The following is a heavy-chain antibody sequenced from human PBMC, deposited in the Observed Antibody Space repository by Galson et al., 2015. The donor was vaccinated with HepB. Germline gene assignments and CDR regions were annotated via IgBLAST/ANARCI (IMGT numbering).Heavy chain of an antibody. CDR3: ARAGGREYCSGGSCKSNWFDP. J-gene: IGHJ5*02. Sequence: SLRLSCAASGFTVNSNYMSWVRQAPGKGLEWVSVIYSGGSTYYADSVKGRFTISRDNSKNTPYLQMNSLRAEDTAVYYCARAGGREYCSGGSCKSNWFDPWGQGTLVTVSS. CDR1: GFTVNSNY. V-gene: IGHV3-53*01. D-gene: IGHD2-15*01. CDR2: IYSGGST.